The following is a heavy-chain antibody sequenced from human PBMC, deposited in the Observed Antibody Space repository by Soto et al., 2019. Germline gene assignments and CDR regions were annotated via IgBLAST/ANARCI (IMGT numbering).Heavy chain of an antibody. CDR2: ISWNSGSI. CDR3: ANGGTLPGDAFDI. J-gene: IGHJ3*02. V-gene: IGHV3-9*01. CDR1: GFTFDDYA. Sequence: EVQLVESGGGLVQPGRSLRLSCAASGFTFDDYAMHWVRQAPGKGLEWVSGISWNSGSIGYADSVKGRFTISSDIAKDSLYLQMNCLVGEDTALYYCANGGTLPGDAFDIWGEGTMVTVSS. D-gene: IGHD1-1*01.